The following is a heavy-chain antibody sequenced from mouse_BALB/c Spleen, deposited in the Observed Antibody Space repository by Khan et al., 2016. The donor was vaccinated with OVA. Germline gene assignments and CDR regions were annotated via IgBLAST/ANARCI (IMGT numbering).Heavy chain of an antibody. V-gene: IGHV1-77*01. D-gene: IGHD2-14*01. CDR1: GYTFTDFY. Sequence: QVQLQQSGAELARPGTSVMLSCKASGYTFTDFYINWVKQRTGQGLEWIGHIYPGNDDTYYNENFKGKATLTADKSSSTAFMHLGSLTSEDSAVYFCTRSGLGSLAFWGQGTLVTVSA. J-gene: IGHJ3*01. CDR2: IYPGNDDT. CDR3: TRSGLGSLAF.